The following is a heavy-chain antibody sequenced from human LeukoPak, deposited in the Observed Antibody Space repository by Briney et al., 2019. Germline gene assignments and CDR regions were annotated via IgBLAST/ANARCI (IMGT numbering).Heavy chain of an antibody. V-gene: IGHV4-59*01. CDR3: GRSPDPPYFGF. D-gene: IGHD2-21*01. Sequence: SETLSLTCTVSGGSFSSYYWGWIRQPPGKGLEWIGYIYYTESTRYNPSLKSLVTISLDTSMNQFSLELSSVTAADTASYYCGRSPDPPYFGFWGRGILVTVSS. CDR1: GGSFSSYY. J-gene: IGHJ4*02. CDR2: IYYTEST.